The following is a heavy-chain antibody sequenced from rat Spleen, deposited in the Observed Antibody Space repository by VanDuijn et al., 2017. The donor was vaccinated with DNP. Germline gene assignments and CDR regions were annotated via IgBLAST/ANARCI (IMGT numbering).Heavy chain of an antibody. CDR1: GFTFSDYY. CDR2: ISYDGSSI. V-gene: IGHV5-29*01. J-gene: IGHJ2*01. Sequence: EVQLVESDGGLVQPGRSLKLSCAASGFTFSDYYMAWVRQAPTKRLEWVATISYDGSSIYYRDSVKCRFTISRDNAKSTLYLKMDCLRSEDTATYDCARRGYFDYWGQGGMVTVSS. CDR3: ARRGYFDY.